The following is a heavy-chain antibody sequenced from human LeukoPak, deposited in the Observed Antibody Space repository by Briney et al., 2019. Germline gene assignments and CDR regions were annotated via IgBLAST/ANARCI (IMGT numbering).Heavy chain of an antibody. Sequence: GGSLRLSCAASGFTFSNYTMNWVRQAPGKGLEWVSFISSSRSYIFYADSVKGRFTVSRDNAKNSLYLQMNSLRAEDTAIYYCARDYQYGYSTNWYHLAQIDYWGQGTLVTVSS. CDR2: ISSSRSYI. V-gene: IGHV3-21*01. CDR3: ARDYQYGYSTNWYHLAQIDY. CDR1: GFTFSNYT. J-gene: IGHJ4*02. D-gene: IGHD2/OR15-2a*01.